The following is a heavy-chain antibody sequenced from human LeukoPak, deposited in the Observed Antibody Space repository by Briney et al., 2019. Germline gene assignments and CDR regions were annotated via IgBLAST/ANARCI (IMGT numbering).Heavy chain of an antibody. D-gene: IGHD3-3*01. CDR2: INPSGGST. J-gene: IGHJ4*02. V-gene: IGHV1-46*01. CDR1: GYTFTSYY. CDR3: ARRYYDFWSGYDY. Sequence: GASVTVSCKASGYTFTSYYMHWVRQAPGQGLEWMGIINPSGGSTSYAQKFQGRVTMTTDTSTSTAYMELRSLRSDDTAVYYCARRYYDFWSGYDYWGQGTLVTVSS.